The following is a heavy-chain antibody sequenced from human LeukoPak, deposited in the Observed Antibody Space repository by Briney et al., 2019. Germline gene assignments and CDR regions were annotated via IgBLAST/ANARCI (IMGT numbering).Heavy chain of an antibody. CDR2: IYTSGSN. D-gene: IGHD3-3*01. J-gene: IGHJ4*02. Sequence: SETLSLTCTVSGGSISSGSYYWSWIRQPAGRGLEWIGRIYTSGSNTYNPPLKSRVTISVDTPKIQFSLKLSSVTAADTAVYYCPRLEYYFDSWGQGTLVTVSS. V-gene: IGHV4-61*02. CDR3: PRLEYYFDS. CDR1: GGSISSGSYY.